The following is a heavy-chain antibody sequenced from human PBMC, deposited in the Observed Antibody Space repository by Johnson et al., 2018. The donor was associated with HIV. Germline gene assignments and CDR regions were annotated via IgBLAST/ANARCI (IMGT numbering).Heavy chain of an antibody. CDR1: SNY. V-gene: IGHV3-66*02. D-gene: IGHD1-26*01. Sequence: VQLVESGGGVVQPGGSLRLSCVGSSNYKSWVRQAPGKGLEWVSVIYSGGSTYYADSVQGRFTISRDTSKNMLYLQMNSLRPEDTAVYYCTRGSFTDDAFDVWGLGTMVTVSS. J-gene: IGHJ3*01. CDR3: TRGSFTDDAFDV. CDR2: IYSGGST.